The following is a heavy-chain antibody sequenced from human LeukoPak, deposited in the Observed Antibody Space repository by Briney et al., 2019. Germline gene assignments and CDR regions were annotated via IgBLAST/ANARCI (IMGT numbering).Heavy chain of an antibody. CDR2: TYTDTSA. J-gene: IGHJ4*02. D-gene: IGHD2-8*01. CDR3: AKSRRDIVLMFDY. Sequence: GGSLRLSCAASGFIVSNNHMSWVRQAPGKGLEWVSLTYTDTSAYYADSVKGRFTISRDNSKNTLNLQMNSLRAEDTAVYYCAKSRRDIVLMFDYWGQGTLVTVSS. CDR1: GFIVSNNH. V-gene: IGHV3-53*01.